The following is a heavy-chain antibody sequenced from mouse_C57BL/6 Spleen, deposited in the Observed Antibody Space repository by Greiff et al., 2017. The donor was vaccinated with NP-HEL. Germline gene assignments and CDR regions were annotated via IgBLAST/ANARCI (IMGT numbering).Heavy chain of an antibody. CDR2: ISYDGSN. V-gene: IGHV3-6*01. Sequence: EVKLQESGPGLVKPSQSLSLTCSVTGYSIASGYYWNWIRQFPGNKLEWMGYISYDGSNNYNPSLKNRISITRDTSKNQFFLKLNSGTTEDTATYYCAREGYDGSSYDWYFDVWGTGTTVTVSS. CDR3: AREGYDGSSYDWYFDV. CDR1: GYSIASGYY. J-gene: IGHJ1*03. D-gene: IGHD1-1*01.